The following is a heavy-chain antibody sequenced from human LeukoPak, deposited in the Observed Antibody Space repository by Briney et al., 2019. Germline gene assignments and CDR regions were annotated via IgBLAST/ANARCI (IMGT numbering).Heavy chain of an antibody. CDR1: GFTFSSYG. CDR2: IRYDGSDK. D-gene: IGHD3-10*01. Sequence: PGGSLRLSCAASGFTFSSYGMHWVRQAPGKGLEWVAFIRYDGSDKYYADSVKGRFTISRDNSENTLYLQMNSLRVEDTAVYYCAKNYGFDYRGQGTLVTVSS. J-gene: IGHJ4*02. V-gene: IGHV3-30*02. CDR3: AKNYGFDY.